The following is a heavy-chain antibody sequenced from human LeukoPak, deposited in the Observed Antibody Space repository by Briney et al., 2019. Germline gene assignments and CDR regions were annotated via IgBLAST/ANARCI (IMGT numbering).Heavy chain of an antibody. J-gene: IGHJ4*02. CDR1: GYTFTSYD. CDR3: ATSSSSSSWGPTDY. D-gene: IGHD6-6*01. V-gene: IGHV1-8*01. Sequence: ASVKVSCKASGYTFTSYDINWVRQATGQGLEWMGWMNPNSGNTGYAQKFQGRVTMTRNTSISTAYMELSSLRAEDTAVYYCATSSSSSSWGPTDYWGQGTLVTVSS. CDR2: MNPNSGNT.